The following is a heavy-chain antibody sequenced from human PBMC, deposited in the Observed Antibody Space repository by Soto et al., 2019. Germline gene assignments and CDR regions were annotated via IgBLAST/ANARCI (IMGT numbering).Heavy chain of an antibody. J-gene: IGHJ4*02. CDR2: IYYSGST. V-gene: IGHV4-59*01. Sequence: SETLSLTCTVSGGSISRFYWSWIRQPPGKGLEWIGYIYYSGSTNYNPSLKSRVTISVDTSKNQFSLKLSSVTAADTAVYYCARDRDLHYFDYWAQGTLVTVSS. CDR1: GGSISRFY. CDR3: ARDRDLHYFDY.